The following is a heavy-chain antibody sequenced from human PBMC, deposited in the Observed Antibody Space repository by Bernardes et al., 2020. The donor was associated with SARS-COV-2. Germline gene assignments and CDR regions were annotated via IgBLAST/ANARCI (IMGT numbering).Heavy chain of an antibody. V-gene: IGHV3-23*01. Sequence: GGSLRLSCAASGFTFSSYAMSWVRQAPGKGLEWVSAISGSGGSTYYADSVKGRFTISRDNSKNTLYLQMNSLRAEDTAVYYCATEGLYGDYLHKDAEYFQHWGQGTLVTVSS. D-gene: IGHD4-17*01. CDR1: GFTFSSYA. J-gene: IGHJ1*01. CDR3: ATEGLYGDYLHKDAEYFQH. CDR2: ISGSGGST.